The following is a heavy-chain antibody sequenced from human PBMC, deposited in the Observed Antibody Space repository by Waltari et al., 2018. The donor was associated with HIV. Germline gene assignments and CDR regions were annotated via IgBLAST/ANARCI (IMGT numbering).Heavy chain of an antibody. V-gene: IGHV3-30-3*01. J-gene: IGHJ4*02. CDR1: GFTFSNYA. Sequence: VQLVASGGGVVQPGRSLRPSCAASGFTFSNYALHRAPQAPGKGLEWVAVISYDGSNKYYADSVKGRFTISRDNSKNTLYLQMNSLRAEDTAVYYCARDPQYCSSTSCSYYFDYWGQGTLVTVSS. D-gene: IGHD2-2*01. CDR2: ISYDGSNK. CDR3: ARDPQYCSSTSCSYYFDY.